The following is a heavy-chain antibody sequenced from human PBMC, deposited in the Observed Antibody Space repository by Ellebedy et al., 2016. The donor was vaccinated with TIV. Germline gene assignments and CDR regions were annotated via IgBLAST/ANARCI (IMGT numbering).Heavy chain of an antibody. D-gene: IGHD5-18*01. CDR3: AKDRTSGDGYWVFDQ. Sequence: GESLKISCAATGFIFHFYALTWVRQAPGKGLEWVSAISGSGDKTYYADSVKGRFTISGDNSKNTLYLQMDGLRVEDTAVYYCAKDRTSGDGYWVFDQWGQGTLVTVSS. V-gene: IGHV3-23*01. CDR1: GFIFHFYA. J-gene: IGHJ4*02. CDR2: ISGSGDKT.